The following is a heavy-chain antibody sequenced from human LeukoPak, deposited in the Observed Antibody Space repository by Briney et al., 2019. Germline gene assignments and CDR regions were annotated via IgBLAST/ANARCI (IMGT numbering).Heavy chain of an antibody. Sequence: ASVKVSCKASGNTFTDYYMHWVRQAPGQGLEWMGWINPNSGGTNSAQKFQGRVTMTRDTSITTVYIELSRLRSDDTAFYYCARGAAGRPYYFDYWGQGTLVPVSS. V-gene: IGHV1-2*02. CDR3: ARGAAGRPYYFDY. CDR1: GNTFTDYY. D-gene: IGHD1-26*01. J-gene: IGHJ4*02. CDR2: INPNSGGT.